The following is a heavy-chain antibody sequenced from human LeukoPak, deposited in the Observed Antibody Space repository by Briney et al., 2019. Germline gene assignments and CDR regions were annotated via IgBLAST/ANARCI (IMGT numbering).Heavy chain of an antibody. CDR2: ISGSGGST. Sequence: GGSLRLSCAASGFTFSSYAMSWVRQAPGKGLEWVSAISGSGGSTYYADSVKGRFTISRDNSKNTLYLQMNSLRAEDTALYYCAKDFYPRTGMSGNERHFDYWGQGTLVTVSS. J-gene: IGHJ4*02. D-gene: IGHD1-1*01. CDR3: AKDFYPRTGMSGNERHFDY. V-gene: IGHV3-23*01. CDR1: GFTFSSYA.